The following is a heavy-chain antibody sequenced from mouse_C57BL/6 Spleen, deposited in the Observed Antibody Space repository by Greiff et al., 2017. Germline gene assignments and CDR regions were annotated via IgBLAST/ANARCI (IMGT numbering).Heavy chain of an antibody. Sequence: DVKLVESGGGLVKPGGSLKLSCAASGFTFSSYAMSWVRQTPEKRLEWVATISDGGSYTYYPDNVKGRFTISRDNAKNNLYLQMSHLKSEDTAMYYCARVTGSTYYYAMDYWGQGTSVTVSS. CDR1: GFTFSSYA. D-gene: IGHD1-1*01. V-gene: IGHV5-4*03. J-gene: IGHJ4*01. CDR3: ARVTGSTYYYAMDY. CDR2: ISDGGSYT.